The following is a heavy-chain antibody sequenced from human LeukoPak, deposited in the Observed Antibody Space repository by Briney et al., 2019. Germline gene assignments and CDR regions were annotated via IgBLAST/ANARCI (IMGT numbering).Heavy chain of an antibody. CDR1: GYTFPTYG. D-gene: IGHD3-22*01. J-gene: IGHJ3*02. V-gene: IGHV1-18*01. Sequence: WASVKVSCKASGYTFPTYGINWVRQAPGQGLEWMGWISAYNGNTHYTQKLQGRVTLTTDTSTSTAYMELTSLRSDDAAVYYCARELLQLWDASGYQRALFDIWGQGTMVTVSS. CDR3: ARELLQLWDASGYQRALFDI. CDR2: ISAYNGNT.